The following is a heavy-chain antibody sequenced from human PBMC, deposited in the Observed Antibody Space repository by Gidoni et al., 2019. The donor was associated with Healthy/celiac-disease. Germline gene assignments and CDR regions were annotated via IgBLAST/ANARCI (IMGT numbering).Heavy chain of an antibody. V-gene: IGHV3-23*01. Sequence: EVQLLESGGGLVQPGGSLSLSCAASGFHFSSYAMSWVRQAPGKGLEWVAAISGSGGSTYYADSVKGRFTISRDNSKNTLYLQMNSLRAEDTAVYYCAKDKLTRPWYFDLWGRGTLVTVSS. CDR3: AKDKLTRPWYFDL. J-gene: IGHJ2*01. D-gene: IGHD4-4*01. CDR1: GFHFSSYA. CDR2: ISGSGGST.